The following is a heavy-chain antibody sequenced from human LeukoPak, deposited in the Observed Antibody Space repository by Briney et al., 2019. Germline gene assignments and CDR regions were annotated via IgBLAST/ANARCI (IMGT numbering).Heavy chain of an antibody. CDR1: GYTFTSYY. CDR2: INPNSGGT. CDR3: ASGRDSWGAQPKYYFDY. V-gene: IGHV1-2*02. Sequence: ASVKVSCKASGYTFTSYYMHWVRQAPGHGLEWMRWINPNSGGTNYAKKFQGRVTMTRDTSISTAYMELSRLRSDDTAVYYCASGRDSWGAQPKYYFDYWGQGTLVTVSS. J-gene: IGHJ4*02. D-gene: IGHD6-13*01.